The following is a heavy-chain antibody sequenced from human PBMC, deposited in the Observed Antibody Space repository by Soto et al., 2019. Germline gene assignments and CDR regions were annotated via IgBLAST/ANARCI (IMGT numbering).Heavy chain of an antibody. CDR1: VFTFTSHG. Sequence: GSLRLSCAASVFTFTSHGMHWVRQAPGKGLEWVAVVSDDGIDEYYSDSVRGRFTISRDNSKNSMYLQMNSLRADDTAVFYCATDLHGSAVFRLFAFWGKGTLVTVPQ. D-gene: IGHD2-15*01. J-gene: IGHJ4*02. V-gene: IGHV3-30*03. CDR2: VSDDGIDE. CDR3: ATDLHGSAVFRLFAF.